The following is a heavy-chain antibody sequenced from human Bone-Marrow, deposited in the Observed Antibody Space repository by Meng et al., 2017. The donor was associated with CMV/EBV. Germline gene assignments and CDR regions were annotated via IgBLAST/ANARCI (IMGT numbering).Heavy chain of an antibody. CDR3: ARADGSYSAFHC. D-gene: IGHD1-26*01. CDR2: ISGSGSYI. Sequence: GESLKISCAASGFTFTNYNMNWVRQAPGRGLEWVSSISGSGSYISYVDSVKGRFTISRDNAKNLLYLQMNSLRAEDTAVYYCARADGSYSAFHCWGQGTLVTVSS. V-gene: IGHV3-21*01. CDR1: GFTFTNYN. J-gene: IGHJ4*02.